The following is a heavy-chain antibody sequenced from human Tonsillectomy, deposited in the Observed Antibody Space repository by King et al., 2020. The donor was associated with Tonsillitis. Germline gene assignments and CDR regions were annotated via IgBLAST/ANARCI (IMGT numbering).Heavy chain of an antibody. D-gene: IGHD3-22*01. CDR1: GFTFSSYA. Sequence: VQLVESGGGLVQPGGSLRLSCAASGFTFSSYAMSWVRQAPGKGLEWVSAISGSGGSTYYADSVKGRLTISRANSKNTLYLQMNSLRAADTAVYYCAKDWALYYYDSSGYSPDAFDIWGQGTMVTVSS. V-gene: IGHV3-23*04. J-gene: IGHJ3*02. CDR3: AKDWALYYYDSSGYSPDAFDI. CDR2: ISGSGGST.